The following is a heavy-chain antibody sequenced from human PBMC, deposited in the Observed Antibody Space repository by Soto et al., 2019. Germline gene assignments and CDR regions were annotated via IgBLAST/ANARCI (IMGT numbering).Heavy chain of an antibody. CDR2: INAANGDT. V-gene: IGHV1-3*01. CDR1: GITFGSRA. D-gene: IGHD6-13*01. CDR3: VRRHVSATGIDWLDP. J-gene: IGHJ5*02. Sequence: VQLLESGGDLIQPGGSLRLSCVASGITFGSRAMSWVRQAPGQRLEWMGWINAANGDTIYSPTFQGRVTITRDTSASTAYMELSSLRFEDTAVYYCVRRHVSATGIDWLDPWGQGTLVTVSS.